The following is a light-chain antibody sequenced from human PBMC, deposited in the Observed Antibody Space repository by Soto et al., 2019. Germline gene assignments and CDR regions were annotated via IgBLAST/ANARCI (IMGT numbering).Light chain of an antibody. CDR3: QQCSEWPLIT. CDR1: QSVQSY. Sequence: EIVMTQFPATLSLSAGARATLSCRASQSVQSYLAWYQQKPGQAPRLLIYGATTRATGTPARFSGSGSGTEFTLTISSLESEDSAVYFCQQCSEWPLITFGQGTRLEIK. CDR2: GAT. V-gene: IGKV3-15*01. J-gene: IGKJ5*01.